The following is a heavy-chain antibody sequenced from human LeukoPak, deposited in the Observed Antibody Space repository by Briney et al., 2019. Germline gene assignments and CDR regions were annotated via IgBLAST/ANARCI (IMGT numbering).Heavy chain of an antibody. CDR3: ARTAMVTY. CDR2: IYYSGST. CDR1: GGSISSSSYY. D-gene: IGHD5-18*01. Sequence: SETLSLACTVSGGSISSSSYYWGWIRQPPGKGLEWIGSIYYSGSTYYNPSLKSRVTISVDTSKNQFSLKLSSVTAADTAVYYCARTAMVTYWGQGTLVTVSS. J-gene: IGHJ4*02. V-gene: IGHV4-39*01.